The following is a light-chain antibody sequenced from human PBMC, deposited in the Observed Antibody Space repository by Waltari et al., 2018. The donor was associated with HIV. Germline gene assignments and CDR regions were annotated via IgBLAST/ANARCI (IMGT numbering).Light chain of an antibody. CDR1: ESIISY. Sequence: DINMTQSPSSLSASVGDRVTITCRASESIISYLNWSHQSPGKAPTLLIFGTSTLQDGVPSRFSGSGSETEFALSIAGLQREDFGTYFCQQTFSPPRTFGPGT. J-gene: IGKJ2*01. CDR2: GTS. CDR3: QQTFSPPRT. V-gene: IGKV1-39*01.